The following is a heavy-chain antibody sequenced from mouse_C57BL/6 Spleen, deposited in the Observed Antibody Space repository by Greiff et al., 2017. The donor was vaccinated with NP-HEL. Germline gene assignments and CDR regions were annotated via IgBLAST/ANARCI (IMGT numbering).Heavy chain of an antibody. CDR2: ISRGGSYT. Sequence: EVKVVESGGDLVKPGGSLKLSCAASGFTFSSYGMSWVRQTPDKRLEWVATISRGGSYTYYPDSVKGRFTISRDNAKNTLYLQMSSMKSEDTAMYYCARREATVYFDYWGQGTTLTVSS. V-gene: IGHV5-6*01. CDR1: GFTFSSYG. D-gene: IGHD1-1*01. CDR3: ARREATVYFDY. J-gene: IGHJ2*01.